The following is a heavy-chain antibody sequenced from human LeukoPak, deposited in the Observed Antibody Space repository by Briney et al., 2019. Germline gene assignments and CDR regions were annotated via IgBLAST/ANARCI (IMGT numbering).Heavy chain of an antibody. CDR1: GYIFTGYY. CDR3: ARDTTMITYWFDP. CDR2: INPNSGGT. Sequence: ASVKVSCKASGYIFTGYYMHWVRQAPGQGLEWMGWINPNSGGTNYAQKFQGRVTMTRDTSINTAYMELSRLRSDDTAVYYCARDTTMITYWFDPWGQGTLVTVSS. J-gene: IGHJ5*02. V-gene: IGHV1-2*02. D-gene: IGHD5-18*01.